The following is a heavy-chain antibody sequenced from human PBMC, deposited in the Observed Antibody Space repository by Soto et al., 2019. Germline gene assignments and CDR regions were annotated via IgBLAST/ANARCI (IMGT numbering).Heavy chain of an antibody. Sequence: ASVEVCCEASGDTFTSYGISWARQAPGQGLEWMGWISAYNGNTNYAQKLQGRVTMTTDTSTSTAYMELRSLRSDDTAVYYCARENYDYIWGSIYYFDYWGQGTLVTVSS. D-gene: IGHD3-16*01. J-gene: IGHJ4*02. CDR1: GDTFTSYG. CDR3: ARENYDYIWGSIYYFDY. V-gene: IGHV1-18*01. CDR2: ISAYNGNT.